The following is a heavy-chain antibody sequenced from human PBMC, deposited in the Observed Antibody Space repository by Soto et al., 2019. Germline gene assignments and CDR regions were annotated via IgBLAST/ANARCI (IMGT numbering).Heavy chain of an antibody. Sequence: ASVKVSCKASGYTFTSYAMHWVRQAPGQRLEWMGWINPSGGSTSYAQKFQGRVTMTTDTSTSTAYMELSSLRSEDTAVYYCANGVANGPHDYCGRGTLVPVSS. J-gene: IGHJ4*02. V-gene: IGHV1-3*01. CDR3: ANGVANGPHDY. D-gene: IGHD3-3*01. CDR2: INPSGGST. CDR1: GYTFTSYA.